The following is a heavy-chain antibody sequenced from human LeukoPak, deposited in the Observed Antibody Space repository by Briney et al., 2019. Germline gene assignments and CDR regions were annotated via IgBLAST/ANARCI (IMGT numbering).Heavy chain of an antibody. CDR1: GFTFSSYW. CDR3: ARDSSSWYYDY. CDR2: IKSDGSST. J-gene: IGHJ4*02. Sequence: GGSLRLSCAASGFTFSSYWMHWVRQAPGKGLVWVSCIKSDGSSTTYADSVKGRFTISRDNAKNTLHLQMNSLRAEDTAVYHCARDSSSWYYDYWGQGTLVTVSS. D-gene: IGHD6-13*01. V-gene: IGHV3-74*03.